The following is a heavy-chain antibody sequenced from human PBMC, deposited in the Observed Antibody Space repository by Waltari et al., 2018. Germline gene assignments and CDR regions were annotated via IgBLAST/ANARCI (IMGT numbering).Heavy chain of an antibody. CDR3: ARAIVVVTPYAFDI. V-gene: IGHV4-61*02. Sequence: QVQLQESGPGLVKPSQTLSLTCTVSGGSISSGSYYWGWIRQPAGKGMEWIGRIYTSGGTNYNPSLKSRVTISVDTSKNQFSLKLSSVTAADTAVYYCARAIVVVTPYAFDIWGQGTMVTVSS. J-gene: IGHJ3*02. D-gene: IGHD3-22*01. CDR2: IYTSGGT. CDR1: GGSISSGSYY.